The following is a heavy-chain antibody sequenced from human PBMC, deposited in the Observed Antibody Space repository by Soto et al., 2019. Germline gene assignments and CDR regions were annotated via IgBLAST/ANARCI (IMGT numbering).Heavy chain of an antibody. CDR1: GFTFSSYA. CDR3: ARANGGDSSSWYPYYYGMDV. Sequence: PGGSLRLSCAASGFTFSSYAMHWVRQAPGKGLEWVAVISYDGSNKYYADSVKGRFTISRDNSKNTLYLQMNSLRAEDTAVYYCARANGGDSSSWYPYYYGMDVWGQGTTVTVSS. D-gene: IGHD6-13*01. V-gene: IGHV3-30-3*01. CDR2: ISYDGSNK. J-gene: IGHJ6*02.